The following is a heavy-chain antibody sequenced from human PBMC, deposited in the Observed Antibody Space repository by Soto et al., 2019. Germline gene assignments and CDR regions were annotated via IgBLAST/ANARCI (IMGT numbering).Heavy chain of an antibody. Sequence: GGSVRLSCAASGFTFTRYSMNWVRQAPGKGLEWVSSISSTTNYIYYGDSMKGRFTISRDNAKNSLYLEMNSLRAEDTAVYYCARESEDLTSNFDYWGQGTLVTVSS. CDR2: ISSTTNYI. V-gene: IGHV3-21*06. CDR1: GFTFTRYS. J-gene: IGHJ4*02. CDR3: ARESEDLTSNFDY.